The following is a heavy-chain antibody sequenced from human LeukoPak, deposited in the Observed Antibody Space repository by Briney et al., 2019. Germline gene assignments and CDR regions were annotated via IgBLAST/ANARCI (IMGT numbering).Heavy chain of an antibody. CDR1: GGSISSYY. Sequence: SESLSLTCTVSGGSISSYYWSWIRQPPGKGLEWIGHIYYSGGTNYNPSLKSRVTISVDTSKNQFSLKLSSVTAADTAVYYCARSRSWYNPNWFDPWGQGTLVTVSS. V-gene: IGHV4-59*01. D-gene: IGHD6-13*01. CDR3: ARSRSWYNPNWFDP. J-gene: IGHJ5*02. CDR2: IYYSGGT.